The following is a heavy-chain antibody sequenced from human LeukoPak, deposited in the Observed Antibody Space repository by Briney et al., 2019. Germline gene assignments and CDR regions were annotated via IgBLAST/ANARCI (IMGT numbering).Heavy chain of an antibody. Sequence: SVKVSCKASGGTFSNYVISWVRQAPGQGLEWMGGIIPIFGTANYAQKFQGRVTIIADESTSTAYMELSTLRSENTAMYYCASAYCGGDCYITFNYWGQGTLVTVSS. V-gene: IGHV1-69*13. J-gene: IGHJ4*02. CDR3: ASAYCGGDCYITFNY. D-gene: IGHD2-21*02. CDR2: IIPIFGTA. CDR1: GGTFSNYV.